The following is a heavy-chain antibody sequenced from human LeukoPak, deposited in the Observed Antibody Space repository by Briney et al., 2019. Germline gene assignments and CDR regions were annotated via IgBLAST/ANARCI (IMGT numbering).Heavy chain of an antibody. J-gene: IGHJ3*02. D-gene: IGHD4-17*01. CDR3: ARRGDYAAFDI. V-gene: IGHV3-53*01. Sequence: GSLRLSCAASGFTVSSNYMSWVRQAPGKGLEWVSVIYSGGSTYYADSVKGRFTISRDSSKNTLYLQMNSLRAEDTAVYYCARRGDYAAFDIWGQGTMVTVSS. CDR1: GFTVSSNY. CDR2: IYSGGST.